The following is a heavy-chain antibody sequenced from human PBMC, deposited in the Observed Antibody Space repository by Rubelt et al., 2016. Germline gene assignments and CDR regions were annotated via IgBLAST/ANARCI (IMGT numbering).Heavy chain of an antibody. CDR2: IFHSGTT. D-gene: IGHD3-10*01. J-gene: IGHJ4*02. CDR1: GGSVNSGGYS. V-gene: IGHV4-30-2*01. Sequence: QLQLQESGSGLVKTSQTLSLTCAVSGGSVNSGGYSWSWIRQPPGKGLEWIGYIFHSGTTSYNPSLKSRVTIPIDTSKTQFPLKLSSVTAADTAVYYCARLFGSRTPSDFWGQGTLVTVSS. CDR3: ARLFGSRTPSDF.